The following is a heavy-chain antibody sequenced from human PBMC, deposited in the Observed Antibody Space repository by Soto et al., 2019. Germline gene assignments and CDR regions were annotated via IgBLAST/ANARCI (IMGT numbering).Heavy chain of an antibody. CDR3: ARADYSNYVGLDY. CDR2: IYYSGST. Sequence: SETLSLTCTVSGGSISSGGYYWSWIRQHPGKGLEWIGYIYYSGSTYYNPSLTSRVTISVDTSKNQFSLKLSSVTAADTAVYYCARADYSNYVGLDYWGQGTLVTVSS. D-gene: IGHD4-4*01. CDR1: GGSISSGGYY. J-gene: IGHJ4*02. V-gene: IGHV4-31*03.